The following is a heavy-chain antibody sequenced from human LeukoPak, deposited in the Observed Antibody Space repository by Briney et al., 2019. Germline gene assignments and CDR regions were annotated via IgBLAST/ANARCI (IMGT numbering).Heavy chain of an antibody. V-gene: IGHV5-51*01. D-gene: IGHD5-12*01. J-gene: IGHJ4*02. Sequence: GESLKISCKASGYSFTSYWIGWVRQRPGKGLEWMGIIFVGDSETRYSPSLQGQVTMSVDKSINTAYLQWSSLKASDTAMFYCAGVPSRCCGSDYWGQGTLVTVSS. CDR3: AGVPSRCCGSDY. CDR2: IFVGDSET. CDR1: GYSFTSYW.